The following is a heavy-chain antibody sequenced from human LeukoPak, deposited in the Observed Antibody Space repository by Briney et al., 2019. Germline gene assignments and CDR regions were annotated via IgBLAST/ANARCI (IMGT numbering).Heavy chain of an antibody. Sequence: TGGSLRLSCAASGFTFSSYRMNWVRQAPGKGLEWVSSISSSSSYIYYADSVKGRFTISRDNAKNSLYLQMNSLRAEDTAVYYCAELGITMIGGVWGKGTTVTISS. CDR2: ISSSSSYI. D-gene: IGHD3-10*02. V-gene: IGHV3-21*01. J-gene: IGHJ6*04. CDR3: AELGITMIGGV. CDR1: GFTFSSYR.